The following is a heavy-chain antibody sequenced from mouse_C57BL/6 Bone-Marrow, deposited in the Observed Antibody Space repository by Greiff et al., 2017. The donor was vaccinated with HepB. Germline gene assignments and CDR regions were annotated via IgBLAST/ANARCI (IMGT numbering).Heavy chain of an antibody. Sequence: VQLKQSGPELVKPGASVKIPCKASGYTFTDYNMDWVKQSHGKSLEWIGDINPNNGGTIYNQKFKGKATLTVDKSSSTAYMELRSLTSEDTAVYYCARNGPYYSNLYYYAMDYWGQGTSVTVSS. CDR1: GYTFTDYN. D-gene: IGHD2-5*01. CDR2: INPNNGGT. J-gene: IGHJ4*01. CDR3: ARNGPYYSNLYYYAMDY. V-gene: IGHV1-18*01.